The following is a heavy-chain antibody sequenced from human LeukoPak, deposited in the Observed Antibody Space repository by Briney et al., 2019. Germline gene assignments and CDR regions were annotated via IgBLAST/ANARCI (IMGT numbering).Heavy chain of an antibody. CDR3: ARKTYYDSSGYSFDY. J-gene: IGHJ4*02. CDR1: GGSIRSSSYY. CDR2: IYYSDNT. Sequence: PSETLSLTCTVSGGSIRSSSYYWGWIRQPPGKGLEWIGSIYYSDNTYYNPSLKSRVTISVDTSKNQFSLRLSSVTAADTAVYYCARKTYYDSSGYSFDYWGQGTLVTVSS. V-gene: IGHV4-39*01. D-gene: IGHD3-22*01.